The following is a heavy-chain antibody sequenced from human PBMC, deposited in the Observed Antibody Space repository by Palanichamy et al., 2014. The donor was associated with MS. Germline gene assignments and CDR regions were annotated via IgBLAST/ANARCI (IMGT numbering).Heavy chain of an antibody. Sequence: QVQLVEVWGRRGPAWRSLRLSCAASGFTFSSYGMHWVRQAPGKGLEWVAVIWYDGSNKYYADSVKGRFTISRDNSKNTLYLQMNSLRAEDTAAYYCARAPDDIVVVGYDYWGQGTLVTVSS. D-gene: IGHD2-2*01. J-gene: IGHJ4*02. CDR1: GFTFSSYG. CDR2: IWYDGSNK. V-gene: IGHV3-33*01. CDR3: ARAPDDIVVVGYDY.